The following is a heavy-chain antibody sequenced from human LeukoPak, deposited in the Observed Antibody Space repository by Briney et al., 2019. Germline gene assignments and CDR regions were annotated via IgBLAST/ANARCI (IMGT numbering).Heavy chain of an antibody. CDR3: ARDAHYYGSGSYYRAFDY. Sequence: SETLSLTCAVYGGSFSGYYWSWIRQPPGKGLEWIGEINHSGSTNYNPSLKSRVTISVDNSKNQFSLKLSSVTAADTAVYYCARDAHYYGSGSYYRAFDYWGQGTLVTVSS. CDR1: GGSFSGYY. J-gene: IGHJ4*02. V-gene: IGHV4-34*01. CDR2: INHSGST. D-gene: IGHD3-10*01.